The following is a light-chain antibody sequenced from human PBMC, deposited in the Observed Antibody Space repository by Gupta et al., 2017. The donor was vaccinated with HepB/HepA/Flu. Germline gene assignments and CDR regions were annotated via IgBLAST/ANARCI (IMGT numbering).Light chain of an antibody. Sequence: QAVVTQEPSLTVSPGGTVTLTCDSSTGTVTSGHYPYWFQLRPGQAPRTVIYDTNNRFSWTPDRFSGFLVGGKAALTLTGAQTEDEADYYCLLSYSRYRVFGGGTKLTVL. CDR2: DTN. V-gene: IGLV7-46*01. CDR3: LLSYSRYRV. J-gene: IGLJ3*02. CDR1: TGTVTSGHY.